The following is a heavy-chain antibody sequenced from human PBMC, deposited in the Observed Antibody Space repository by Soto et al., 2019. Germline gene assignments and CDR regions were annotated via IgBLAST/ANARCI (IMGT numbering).Heavy chain of an antibody. J-gene: IGHJ6*02. CDR1: GGSISSSSYY. CDR2: IYYSGST. Sequence: SDTLSLTCTVSGGSISSSSYYWGWILHPPGKGLEWIGSIYYSGSTYYNPSLKSRVTISVDTSKNQFSLKLSSVTAADTAVYYCARGSAAMLYYYYYGMDVWGQGTTVTVSS. D-gene: IGHD2-2*01. CDR3: ARGSAAMLYYYYYGMDV. V-gene: IGHV4-39*01.